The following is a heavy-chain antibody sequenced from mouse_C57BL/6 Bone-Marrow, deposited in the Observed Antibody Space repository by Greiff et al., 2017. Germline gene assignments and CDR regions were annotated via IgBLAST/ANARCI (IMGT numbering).Heavy chain of an antibody. CDR2: IYPGDGDT. J-gene: IGHJ2*01. CDR1: GYAFSSSW. CDR3: ARYGCLFDY. D-gene: IGHD2-2*01. V-gene: IGHV1-82*01. Sequence: QVQLQQSGPELVKPGASVKISCTASGYAFSSSWMHWVKQRPGKGLEWIGRIYPGDGDTNYDGKFKGQATLTADKSSSTAYMQLSSLTSEYSAVDFCARYGCLFDYWGQGTTLTVSS.